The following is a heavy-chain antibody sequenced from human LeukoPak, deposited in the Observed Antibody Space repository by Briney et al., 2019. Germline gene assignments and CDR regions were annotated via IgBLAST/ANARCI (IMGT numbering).Heavy chain of an antibody. CDR3: ARDRSSGWSRPFDY. D-gene: IGHD6-19*01. Sequence: GGSLRLSCAASGFTFSSYSMNWVRQAPGKGLEWGSYISSSSSTIYYADSVKGRFTISRDNAKNSLYLQMNSLRAEDTAVYYCARDRSSGWSRPFDYWGQGTLVTVSS. V-gene: IGHV3-48*04. CDR2: ISSSSSTI. J-gene: IGHJ4*02. CDR1: GFTFSSYS.